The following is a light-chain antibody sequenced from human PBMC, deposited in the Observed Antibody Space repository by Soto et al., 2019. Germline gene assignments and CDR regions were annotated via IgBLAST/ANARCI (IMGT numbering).Light chain of an antibody. J-gene: IGKJ1*01. CDR1: QSISSW. Sequence: DIQMTQSPSTLSASVGDRVTITCRASQSISSWLAWYQQKPGKAPKLLIYKASSLESGVPSRFSVSGSGTEFTLTISSLQPDDFATYYGQHYNSYSEAFGQGTKVDIK. CDR2: KAS. CDR3: QHYNSYSEA. V-gene: IGKV1-5*03.